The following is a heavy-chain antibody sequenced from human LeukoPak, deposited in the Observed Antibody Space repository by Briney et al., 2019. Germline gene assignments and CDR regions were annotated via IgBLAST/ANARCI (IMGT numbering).Heavy chain of an antibody. J-gene: IGHJ4*02. CDR3: ARGRTGRTISFDY. V-gene: IGHV4-59*01. CDR1: GGSISSYY. Sequence: SETLSLTCTVSGGSISSYYWSWIRQPPGKGLEWLGCIYYSGSTNYNPSLKSRVTISVDTSNNQFSLKLTSLTAADTAVYYCARGRTGRTISFDYWGQGTLVTVSS. CDR2: IYYSGST. D-gene: IGHD5-24*01.